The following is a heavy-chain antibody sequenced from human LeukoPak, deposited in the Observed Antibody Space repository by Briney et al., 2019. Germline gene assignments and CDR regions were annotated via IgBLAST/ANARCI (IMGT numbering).Heavy chain of an antibody. D-gene: IGHD6-13*01. Sequence: GGSLRLSCVASGFTFSAAWMTWVRQAPGKGLECVGRIKSRTDGCTTDYATPVKGRFAISRDDSKNTLYLQMNSLKIEDTGVYYCTTVGSSWGFDYWGQGTLVTVSS. J-gene: IGHJ4*02. CDR1: GFTFSAAW. CDR3: TTVGSSWGFDY. CDR2: IKSRTDGCTT. V-gene: IGHV3-15*01.